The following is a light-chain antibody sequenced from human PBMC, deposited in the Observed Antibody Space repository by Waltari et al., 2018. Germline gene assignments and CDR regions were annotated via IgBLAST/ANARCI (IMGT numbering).Light chain of an antibody. CDR2: GAS. Sequence: IVLTQSPGTLSLSPGERATISCRASQSVSSNYLAWYRQKPGPAPRLLIYGASSRATGIPDRFSGSGSGTDFTLTISRLEPEDFAVYYCQQYGSSRTFGQGTKVEIK. CDR1: QSVSSNY. V-gene: IGKV3-20*01. J-gene: IGKJ1*01. CDR3: QQYGSSRT.